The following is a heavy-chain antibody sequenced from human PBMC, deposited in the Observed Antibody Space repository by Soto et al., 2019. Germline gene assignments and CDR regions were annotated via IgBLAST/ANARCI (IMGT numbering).Heavy chain of an antibody. CDR3: ARGGREVPRIPYDT. CDR2: INPNVGGT. Sequence: QVQLVQSGAEVKKPGASVYVSCKASGYTFSDYYVHWVRQAPGQGLEWMGWINPNVGGTNYARKFQGRGTMTRDPSISTVYMKLTRLSPDDTAIYYCARGGREVPRIPYDTWGQGTRVTVSS. V-gene: IGHV1-2*02. D-gene: IGHD3-16*01. CDR1: GYTFSDYY. J-gene: IGHJ5*02.